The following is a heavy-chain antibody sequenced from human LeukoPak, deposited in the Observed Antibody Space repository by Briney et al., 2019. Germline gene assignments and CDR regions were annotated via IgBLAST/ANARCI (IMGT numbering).Heavy chain of an antibody. CDR3: ARDAYSGSYCFDY. V-gene: IGHV3-53*01. J-gene: IGHJ4*02. CDR2: IYSGGST. D-gene: IGHD1-26*01. CDR1: GFTFSSYW. Sequence: PGGSLRLSCAASGFTFSSYWMSWVRQAPGKGLEWVSVIYSGGSTYYADSVKGRFTISRDNSKNTLYLQMNSLRAEDTAVYYCARDAYSGSYCFDYWGQGTLVTVSS.